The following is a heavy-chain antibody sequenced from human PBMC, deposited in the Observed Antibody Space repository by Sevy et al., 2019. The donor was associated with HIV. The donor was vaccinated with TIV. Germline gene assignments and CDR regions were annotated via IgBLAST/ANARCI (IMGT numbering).Heavy chain of an antibody. V-gene: IGHV3-21*01. Sequence: GGSLRLSCTASAFTFSNYYMNWVRQAPGKGLEWVSSISMSSTYIYYADSVRGRFTNSGDNAKNSLYLQISSLRAEDTAVYYCAGGYCSGRSCPRPVGFYSMDVWGQGTTVTVSS. J-gene: IGHJ6*02. CDR1: AFTFSNYY. CDR3: AGGYCSGRSCPRPVGFYSMDV. D-gene: IGHD2-15*01. CDR2: ISMSSTYI.